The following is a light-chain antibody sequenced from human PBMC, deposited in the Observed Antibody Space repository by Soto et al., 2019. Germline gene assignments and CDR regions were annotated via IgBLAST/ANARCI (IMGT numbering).Light chain of an antibody. CDR1: GSDIGAYNY. J-gene: IGLJ1*01. CDR2: GVT. Sequence: QSALTQPASVSGSPGQSITISCTGTGSDIGAYNYVSWYQQHPGKAPKLIIHGVTHRPSGVSTRFSASKSAYTASLTISGLQAEYEAVYYCSSFTTNYFYVFGPGTKLTVL. CDR3: SSFTTNYFYV. V-gene: IGLV2-14*01.